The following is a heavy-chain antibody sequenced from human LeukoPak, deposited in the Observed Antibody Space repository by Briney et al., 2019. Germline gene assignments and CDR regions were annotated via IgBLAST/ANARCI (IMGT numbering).Heavy chain of an antibody. Sequence: PSETLSLTCTVSGGSVSSSSYHWDWIRQPPGKGLEWIGSIYYSGSTYYNPSLKNRVTLSVDTSKNQFSLKLSSVSAADTAVYYCARRAGGWFDYWGQGTLVTVSS. J-gene: IGHJ4*02. CDR3: ARRAGGWFDY. D-gene: IGHD2-15*01. CDR2: IYYSGST. CDR1: GGSVSSSSYH. V-gene: IGHV4-39*01.